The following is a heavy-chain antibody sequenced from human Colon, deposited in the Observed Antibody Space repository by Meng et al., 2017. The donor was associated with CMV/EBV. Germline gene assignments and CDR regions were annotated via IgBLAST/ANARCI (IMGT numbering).Heavy chain of an antibody. Sequence: WKSSEYTFPTSNISWVRQAPGQRLEWMGHINPTTGNPTYVQGFTGRFVFSLDTSVSTAYLQISSLKAEDTAVYYCATGSVAAHGKGYWGQGTLVTVSS. CDR3: ATGSVAAHGKGY. J-gene: IGHJ4*02. CDR1: EYTFPTSN. V-gene: IGHV7-4-1*02. D-gene: IGHD6-13*01. CDR2: INPTTGNP.